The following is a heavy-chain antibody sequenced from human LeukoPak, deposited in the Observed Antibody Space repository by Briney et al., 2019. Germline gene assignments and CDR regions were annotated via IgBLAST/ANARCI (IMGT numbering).Heavy chain of an antibody. J-gene: IGHJ6*02. D-gene: IGHD2-21*01. CDR2: IYYSGST. Sequence: SETLSVTCTVSGFTITGYYWSWMRQPPGKGLEWIGYIYYSGSTNYNPSLKSRVTISVDTSKNQFSLKLSSVTAAATAVYYCERHRYDLCIALSNGYCWGYYYGTDVWGQGTTVTVSS. V-gene: IGHV4-59*08. CDR1: GFTITGYY. CDR3: ERHRYDLCIALSNGYCWGYYYGTDV.